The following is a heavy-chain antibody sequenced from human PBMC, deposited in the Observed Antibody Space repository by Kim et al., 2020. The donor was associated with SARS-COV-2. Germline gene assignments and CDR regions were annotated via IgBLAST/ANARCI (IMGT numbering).Heavy chain of an antibody. J-gene: IGHJ4*02. CDR3: ARMATLGGVDY. D-gene: IGHD5-12*01. V-gene: IGHV4-39*01. Sequence: TYYNMTLKSRVTIFVATSKKQFSLTLGSVTAADTAVYYCARMATLGGVDYWGQGTLVTVSS. CDR2: T.